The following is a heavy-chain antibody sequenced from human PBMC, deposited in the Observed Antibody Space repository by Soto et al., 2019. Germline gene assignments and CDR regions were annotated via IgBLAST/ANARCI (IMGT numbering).Heavy chain of an antibody. CDR1: GYTFTSYG. CDR3: ARVGIVVVTAIPWSWFDP. J-gene: IGHJ5*02. V-gene: IGHV1-18*04. CDR2: ISAYNGNT. D-gene: IGHD2-21*02. Sequence: ASVKVSCKASGYTFTSYGISWVRQAPGQGLEWMGWISAYNGNTNYAQKLQGRVTMTTDTSTSTAYMELRSLRSDDTAVYYCARVGIVVVTAIPWSWFDPWGQGTLVTVSS.